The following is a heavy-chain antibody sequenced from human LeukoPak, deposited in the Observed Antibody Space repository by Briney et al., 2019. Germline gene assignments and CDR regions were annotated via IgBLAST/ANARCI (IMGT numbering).Heavy chain of an antibody. J-gene: IGHJ6*02. V-gene: IGHV4-34*01. CDR1: GGSFRGYY. CDR3: ARDHRSYGMDV. D-gene: IGHD3-16*02. Sequence: SETLSLTCAVYGGSFRGYYWSWIRQPPGKGLEWIGEINHSGSTNYNPSLKSRVTISVDTSKNQFSLKLSSVTAADTAVYYCARDHRSYGMDVWGQGTTVTVSS. CDR2: INHSGST.